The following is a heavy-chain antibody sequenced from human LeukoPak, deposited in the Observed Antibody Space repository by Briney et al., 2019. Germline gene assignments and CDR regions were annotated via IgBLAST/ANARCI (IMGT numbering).Heavy chain of an antibody. V-gene: IGHV3-23*01. J-gene: IGHJ4*02. CDR3: AKDLAE. Sequence: SCKASGYTFTSYYMHWVRQAPGQGLEWVSAISGSGGSTYYADSVKGRFTISRDNSKNTLYLQMNSLRAEDTAVYYCAKDLAEWGQGTLVTVSS. CDR1: GYTFTSYY. D-gene: IGHD6-13*01. CDR2: ISGSGGST.